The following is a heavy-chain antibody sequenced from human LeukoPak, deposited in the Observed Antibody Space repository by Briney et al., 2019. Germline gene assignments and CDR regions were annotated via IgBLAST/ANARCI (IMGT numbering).Heavy chain of an antibody. J-gene: IGHJ5*02. CDR1: GFTFSGYD. CDR2: ISYDGSNK. CDR3: ANGGPGDGNWFDL. Sequence: EGSLRLSCVASGFTFSGYDIHWVRQAPGKGLEWVTLISYDGSNKYYADSVKGLFTISRDNPKNTLYLQMNSLRGEDTAVYYCANGGPGDGNWFDLGGQGTLVTVSS. D-gene: IGHD2-21*02. V-gene: IGHV3-30*18.